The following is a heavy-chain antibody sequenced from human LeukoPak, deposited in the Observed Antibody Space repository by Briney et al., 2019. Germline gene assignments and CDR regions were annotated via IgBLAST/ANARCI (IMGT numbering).Heavy chain of an antibody. CDR3: ARDLLSGSHHFDS. D-gene: IGHD1-26*01. Sequence: SVKVSCKASGGTFSNSAISWVRQAPGQVLEWMGRVVPFVGMTNYAQKFQGRVTITADTSTSTAYMDLSSLTSEDTAVFYCARDLLSGSHHFDSWGQGTLVTVSS. CDR2: VVPFVGMT. J-gene: IGHJ4*02. CDR1: GGTFSNSA. V-gene: IGHV1-69*04.